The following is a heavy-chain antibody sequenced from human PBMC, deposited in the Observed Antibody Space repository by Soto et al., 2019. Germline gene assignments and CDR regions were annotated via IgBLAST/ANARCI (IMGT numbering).Heavy chain of an antibody. CDR1: GFTFSDYY. J-gene: IGHJ5*02. D-gene: IGHD6-13*01. CDR2: ISSSSSYT. CDR3: ARMDSRSWGWFDP. V-gene: IGHV3-11*06. Sequence: QVQLVESGGGLVKPGGSLRLSCAASGFTFSDYYMSWIRQAPGKGLEWVSYISSSSSYTNYADSVKGRFTISRDNAKNSQYLKMNSLRAEDMSVYYCARMDSRSWGWFDPWGQGTLVTVSS.